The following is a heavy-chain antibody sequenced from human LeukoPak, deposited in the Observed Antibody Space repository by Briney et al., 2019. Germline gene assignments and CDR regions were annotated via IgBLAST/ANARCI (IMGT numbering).Heavy chain of an antibody. CDR3: ASHSSGYYYSEFFDY. CDR2: IYYSGST. V-gene: IGHV4-30-4*01. J-gene: IGHJ4*02. CDR1: GGSISSGDYY. D-gene: IGHD3-22*01. Sequence: SETLSLTCTVSGGSISSGDYYWSWIRQPPGKGLEWIGYIYYSGSTYYNPSLKSRVTISVDTSKNQFSLKLSSVTAADTAVYYCASHSSGYYYSEFFDYWGQGTLVTVSS.